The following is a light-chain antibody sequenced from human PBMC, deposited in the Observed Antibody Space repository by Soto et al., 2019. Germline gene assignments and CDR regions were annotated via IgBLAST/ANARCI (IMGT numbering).Light chain of an antibody. CDR2: EGD. V-gene: IGLV2-11*01. CDR1: GNDVGAYNY. CDR3: CSYAPSTFYT. J-gene: IGLJ1*01. Sequence: QSALAQPRSVSGSPGQSVTISCTGTGNDVGAYNYVSWYQQHPGGPPKLMIYEGDERPSGVSNRFSGSKSGNTASLTISGLQAEDEADYYCCSYAPSTFYTFATGTKVTVL.